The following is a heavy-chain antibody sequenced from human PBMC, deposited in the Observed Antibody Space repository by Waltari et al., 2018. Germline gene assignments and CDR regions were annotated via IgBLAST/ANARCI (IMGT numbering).Heavy chain of an antibody. D-gene: IGHD2-15*01. CDR3: ARAWVVAARDYYYYMDV. Sequence: QVQLQESGPGLVKPSQTLSLTCPVSGGSISSGGYYWSWIRQPPGKGLEWIGYIYYSGSTYYNPSLKSRVTISVDTSKNQFSLKLSSVTAADTAVYYCARAWVVAARDYYYYMDVWGKGTTVTVSS. V-gene: IGHV4-31*03. J-gene: IGHJ6*03. CDR1: GGSISSGGYY. CDR2: IYYSGST.